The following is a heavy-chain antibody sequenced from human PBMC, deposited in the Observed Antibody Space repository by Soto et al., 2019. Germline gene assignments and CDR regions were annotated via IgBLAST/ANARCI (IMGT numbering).Heavy chain of an antibody. CDR2: IYYSGST. Sequence: PSETLSLTCTVSGGSISSYYWSWIRQPPGKGLEWIGYIYYSGSTNYNPSLKSRVTISVDTSKNQFSLKLSSVTAADTAVYYCARDPDYGDYGYFGYWGQGTLVTVSS. J-gene: IGHJ4*02. D-gene: IGHD4-17*01. V-gene: IGHV4-59*01. CDR1: GGSISSYY. CDR3: ARDPDYGDYGYFGY.